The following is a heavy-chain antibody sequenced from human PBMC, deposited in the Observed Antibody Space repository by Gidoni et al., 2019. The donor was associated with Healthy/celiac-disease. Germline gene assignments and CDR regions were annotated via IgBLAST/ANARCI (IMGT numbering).Heavy chain of an antibody. CDR2: ISGSGGST. D-gene: IGHD6-25*01. J-gene: IGHJ4*02. CDR3: ARRYSSGWYFDY. Sequence: EVQLLESGGGLVQPGGSLRLSGAASGFTFSSYAMSWVRQAPGKGLEWVSAISGSGGSTYYADSVKGRFTISRDNSKNTLYLQMNSLRAEDTAVYYCARRYSSGWYFDYWGQGTLVTVSS. V-gene: IGHV3-23*01. CDR1: GFTFSSYA.